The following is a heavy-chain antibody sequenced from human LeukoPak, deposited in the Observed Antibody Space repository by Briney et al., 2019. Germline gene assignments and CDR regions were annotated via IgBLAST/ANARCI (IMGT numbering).Heavy chain of an antibody. J-gene: IGHJ5*02. D-gene: IGHD6-19*01. CDR3: ARQSSSGWYWFDP. Sequence: GESLKISCKGSGYSFTSYWIGWVRQMPGKGLEWMGIIYPGDSDTRYSPSFQGQVTISADKSISTAYLRWSSLKASDTAMYYCARQSSSGWYWFDPWGQGTLVTVSS. CDR1: GYSFTSYW. V-gene: IGHV5-51*01. CDR2: IYPGDSDT.